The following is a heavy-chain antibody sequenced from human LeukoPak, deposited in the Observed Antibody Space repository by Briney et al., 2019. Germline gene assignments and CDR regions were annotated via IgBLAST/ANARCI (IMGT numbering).Heavy chain of an antibody. V-gene: IGHV1-2*02. Sequence: ASVKVSCKASGYTFTGYYMHWVRQAPGQGLEWMGWINPNSGGTNYAQKFQGRVTMTRDTSISTAYMELSRLRSDDTAVYYCARSDSSGYYYAFDIWGQGTMVTVPS. CDR2: INPNSGGT. CDR1: GYTFTGYY. CDR3: ARSDSSGYYYAFDI. D-gene: IGHD3-22*01. J-gene: IGHJ3*02.